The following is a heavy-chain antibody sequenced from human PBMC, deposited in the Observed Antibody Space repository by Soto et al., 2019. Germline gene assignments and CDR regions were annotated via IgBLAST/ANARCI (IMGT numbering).Heavy chain of an antibody. CDR3: AILRAGSGWSQNTLDY. Sequence: QVQLVQSGAEVKKPGSSVKVSCKASGGTFSSYTISWVRQAPGQGLEWMGRVIPILGIANYAQKFQGGVTMSADNPTRKAYMPLNSLRYEGTAGFDCAILRAGSGWSQNTLDYWGRGTLVTVSS. CDR2: VIPILGIA. CDR1: GGTFSSYT. D-gene: IGHD6-19*01. J-gene: IGHJ4*02. V-gene: IGHV1-69*02.